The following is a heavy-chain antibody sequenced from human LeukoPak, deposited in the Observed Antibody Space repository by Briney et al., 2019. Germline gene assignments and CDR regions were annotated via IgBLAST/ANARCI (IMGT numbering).Heavy chain of an antibody. J-gene: IGHJ5*02. D-gene: IGHD1-1*01. CDR1: GGSISTSSSY. V-gene: IGHV4-39*07. CDR2: MYYSGTT. CDR3: ARATWSRTGWFDP. Sequence: SETLSLTCSVSGGSISTSSSYWGWIRQSPGQGLEWIGSMYYSGTTYYNPSLKSRVTISVATSKNQFSLKLSSVTAADTAVYYCARATWSRTGWFDPWGQGTLVIVSS.